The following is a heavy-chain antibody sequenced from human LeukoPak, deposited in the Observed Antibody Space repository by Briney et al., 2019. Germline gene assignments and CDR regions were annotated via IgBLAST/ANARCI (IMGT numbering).Heavy chain of an antibody. D-gene: IGHD4-17*01. CDR3: ARYERSVTSSFDY. CDR1: GGSVSSGSYY. CDR2: IYYSGST. V-gene: IGHV4-61*01. J-gene: IGHJ4*02. Sequence: PSETLSLTCTVSGGSVSSGSYYWSWIRQPPGKGLEWIGYIYYSGSTNYNPSLKSRVTISVDTSKNQFSLKLSSVTAADTAVYYGARYERSVTSSFDYWGQGTLVTVSS.